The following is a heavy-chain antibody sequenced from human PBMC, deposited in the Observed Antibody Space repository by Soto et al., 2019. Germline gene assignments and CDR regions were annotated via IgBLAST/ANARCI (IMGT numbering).Heavy chain of an antibody. J-gene: IGHJ5*02. D-gene: IGHD4-17*01. CDR1: GHTFTNYD. V-gene: IGHV1-8*01. Sequence: GASVKVSCKASGHTFTNYDINWVRQATGQGLEYLGWMNPNSGDTAYVQKFQGRVTMTWDTSITTAYMELRSLRSEDTAVYFCARGVKYGAYSRWFDPWGQGTLVTVSS. CDR2: MNPNSGDT. CDR3: ARGVKYGAYSRWFDP.